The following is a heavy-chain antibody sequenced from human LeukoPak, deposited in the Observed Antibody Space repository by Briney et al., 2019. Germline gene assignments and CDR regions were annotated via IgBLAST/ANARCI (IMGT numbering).Heavy chain of an antibody. Sequence: GGSLRLSCAASGFTFSSYGMHWVRRAPGKGLEWVAFIRYDGSNKYYADSVKGRFTISRDNSKNTLYLQMNSLRAEDTAVYYCAKFNGGNSDGWFDPWGQGTLVTVSS. CDR3: AKFNGGNSDGWFDP. V-gene: IGHV3-30*02. D-gene: IGHD4-23*01. J-gene: IGHJ5*02. CDR2: IRYDGSNK. CDR1: GFTFSSYG.